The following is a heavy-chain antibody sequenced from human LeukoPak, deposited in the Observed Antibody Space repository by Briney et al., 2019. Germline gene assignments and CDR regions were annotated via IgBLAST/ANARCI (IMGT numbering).Heavy chain of an antibody. CDR1: GFTFGDYA. D-gene: IGHD6-6*01. V-gene: IGHV3-49*04. CDR3: TRDTYGSSP. J-gene: IGHJ5*02. Sequence: PARSQRLSYTASGFTFGDYAMSGVRQAPGKGLEWVGFIRSKAYGGTTEYAASVKGRFTISRDDSKSIAYLQMNSLRTEETDVYYCTRDTYGSSPWGQGTPVTVAS. CDR2: IRSKAYGGTT.